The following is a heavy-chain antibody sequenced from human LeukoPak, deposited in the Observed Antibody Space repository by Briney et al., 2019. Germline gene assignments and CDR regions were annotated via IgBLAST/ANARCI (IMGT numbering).Heavy chain of an antibody. J-gene: IGHJ4*02. D-gene: IGHD5-18*01. V-gene: IGHV3-7*01. CDR3: AREYSYGYFDY. CDR2: IKQDGSEK. Sequence: GGSLRLSCAASGFTFSSYWMSWVRQAPGKGLEWVANIKQDGSEKYYVDSVKGRFTISRDNAKNSLYLQMNSLRAEDTVVYYCAREYSYGYFDYWGQGTLVTVSS. CDR1: GFTFSSYW.